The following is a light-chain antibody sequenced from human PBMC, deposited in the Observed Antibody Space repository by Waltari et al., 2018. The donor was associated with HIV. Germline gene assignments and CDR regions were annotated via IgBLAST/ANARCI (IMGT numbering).Light chain of an antibody. CDR2: DNK. CDR3: GTWDTSVSAGV. CDR1: SSIIAKIY. J-gene: IGLJ2*01. V-gene: IGLV1-51*01. Sequence: QSVLTQPPSVSAAPGQEVPISSPGSSSIIAKIYESWNHQPPGTAPNLLIYDNKKRPSGIPDRFSGSKSGTSATLGITGLQTGDEADYYCGTWDTSVSAGVFGGGTKVTVL.